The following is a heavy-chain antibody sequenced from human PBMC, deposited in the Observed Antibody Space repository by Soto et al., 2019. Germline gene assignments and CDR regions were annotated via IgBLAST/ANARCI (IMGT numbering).Heavy chain of an antibody. Sequence: SGGSLRLSCAASGFTFSSYGMHWVRQAPGKGLEWVAVIWYDGSNKYYADSVKGRFTISRDNSKNTLYLQMNSLRAEDTAVYYCARERWAQDIVPYGMDVWGQGTTVTVSS. D-gene: IGHD2-15*01. CDR1: GFTFSSYG. V-gene: IGHV3-33*01. CDR3: ARERWAQDIVPYGMDV. J-gene: IGHJ6*02. CDR2: IWYDGSNK.